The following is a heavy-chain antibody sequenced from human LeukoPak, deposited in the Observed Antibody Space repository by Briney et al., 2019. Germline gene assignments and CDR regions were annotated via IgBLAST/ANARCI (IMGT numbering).Heavy chain of an antibody. V-gene: IGHV4-34*01. Sequence: SETLSLTCAVYGENFSIYFYSWIRQPPGKGLEWIGEINHGGSTSYNPSLKSRVTISVDTSKNQFSLKLSSVTAADTAVYYCARDHYYNSSGYTFGYWGQGTLVTVSS. J-gene: IGHJ4*02. D-gene: IGHD3-22*01. CDR2: INHGGST. CDR3: ARDHYYNSSGYTFGY. CDR1: GENFSIYF.